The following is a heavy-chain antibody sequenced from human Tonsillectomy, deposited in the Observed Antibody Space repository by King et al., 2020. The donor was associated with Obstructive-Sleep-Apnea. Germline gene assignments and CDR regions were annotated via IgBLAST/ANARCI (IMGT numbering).Heavy chain of an antibody. D-gene: IGHD2-15*01. CDR1: GFSFSDSY. V-gene: IGHV3-11*06. CDR2: ISSTSIYT. Sequence: VQLVESGGGLVKPGGSLRLSCAASGFSFSDSYMTWIRQAPGKGLEWLSYISSTSIYTNYADSVQGRFTISRDNAKNSLYLQMNSLRAEDTAVYYCATLVVVVAGTHTEYFQHWGQGTLVTVSS. J-gene: IGHJ1*01. CDR3: ATLVVVVAGTHTEYFQH.